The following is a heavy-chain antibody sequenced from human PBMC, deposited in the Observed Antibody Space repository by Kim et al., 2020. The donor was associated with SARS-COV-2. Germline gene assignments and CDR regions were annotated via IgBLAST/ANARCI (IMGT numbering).Heavy chain of an antibody. J-gene: IGHJ4*02. V-gene: IGHV3-30*04. Sequence: GGSLRLSCAASGFTFSSYAMHWVRQAPGKGLEWVAVISYDGSNKYYADSVKGRFTISRDNSKNTLYLQMNSLRAEDTAVYYCARDPSSIAVAGYYFDYWGQGTLVTVSS. D-gene: IGHD6-19*01. CDR1: GFTFSSYA. CDR3: ARDPSSIAVAGYYFDY. CDR2: ISYDGSNK.